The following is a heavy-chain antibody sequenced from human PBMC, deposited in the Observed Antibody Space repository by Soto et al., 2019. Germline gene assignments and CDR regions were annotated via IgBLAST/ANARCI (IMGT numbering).Heavy chain of an antibody. J-gene: IGHJ4*02. D-gene: IGHD6-19*01. Sequence: GESLKISCKASGYGFTSFWIAGVRQTPGKGLEWLGSIYPGDSETRYSPSFQGQVTNSDDKFITTAYLPSSSLKDYDAAMYYSAKHPPLDSHGWFNWGQGTLVTVSS. CDR3: AKHPPLDSHGWFN. V-gene: IGHV5-51*01. CDR1: GYGFTSFW. CDR2: IYPGDSET.